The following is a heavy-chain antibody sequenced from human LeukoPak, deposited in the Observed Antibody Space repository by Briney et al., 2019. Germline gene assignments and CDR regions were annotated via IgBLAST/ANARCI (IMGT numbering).Heavy chain of an antibody. CDR3: ARGDSSSWYSFGAFDI. D-gene: IGHD6-13*01. CDR1: GGSISSYY. V-gene: IGHV4-59*01. Sequence: SETLSLTCTVSGGSISSYYWSWIRQPPGKGLEWIGYIYYSGSTNYNPSLKSRVTISVDTSKNQFSLKLSSVTAADTAVYYCARGDSSSWYSFGAFDIWGQGTMVTVSS. CDR2: IYYSGST. J-gene: IGHJ3*02.